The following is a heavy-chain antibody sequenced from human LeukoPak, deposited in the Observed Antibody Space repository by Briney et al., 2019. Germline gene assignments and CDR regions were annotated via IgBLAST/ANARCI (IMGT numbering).Heavy chain of an antibody. V-gene: IGHV3-30*02. CDR3: AKGYCSGGTCHSSYGMDV. CDR1: GLTVSSNY. D-gene: IGHD2-15*01. CDR2: IRYDGNNK. J-gene: IGHJ6*02. Sequence: PGGSLRLSCAASGLTVSSNYMSWVRQAPGKGLEWVTFIRYDGNNKYYTDSVKGRFTISRDNSKNTLYLQMNSLRAEDTAVYYCAKGYCSGGTCHSSYGMDVWGQGTTVTVSS.